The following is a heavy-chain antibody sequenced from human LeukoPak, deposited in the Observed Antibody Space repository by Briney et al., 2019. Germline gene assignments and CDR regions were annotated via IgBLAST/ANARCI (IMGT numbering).Heavy chain of an antibody. CDR1: GYTFTSYG. J-gene: IGHJ4*02. V-gene: IGHV1-18*01. CDR2: ISTYNDNT. Sequence: EASVKVSFKSSGYTFTSYGMSWVRQAPGQRLEWMGWISTYNDNTNYAQKFRGRVTMTTDTSTSTVYMELRSLRSDDTAIYYCARQVDTTMDLPDYWGQGTLVTVSS. CDR3: ARQVDTTMDLPDY. D-gene: IGHD5-18*01.